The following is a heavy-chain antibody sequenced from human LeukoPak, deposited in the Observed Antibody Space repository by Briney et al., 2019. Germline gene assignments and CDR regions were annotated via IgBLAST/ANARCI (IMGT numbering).Heavy chain of an antibody. V-gene: IGHV3-48*02. CDR3: ARETTIGYSLYGYFDY. J-gene: IGHJ4*02. CDR1: GFTFSSYS. Sequence: GGSLRLSCAASGFTFSSYSMNWVRQAPGKGLEWVSYISSSSSTIYYADSVKCRFTISRYNAKNSLYLQMNSLRDEDTAVYYCARETTIGYSLYGYFDYWGQGTLVTVSS. D-gene: IGHD4-11*01. CDR2: ISSSSSTI.